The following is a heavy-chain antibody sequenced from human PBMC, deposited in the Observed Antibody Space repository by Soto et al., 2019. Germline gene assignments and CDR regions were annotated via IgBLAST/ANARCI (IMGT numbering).Heavy chain of an antibody. D-gene: IGHD1-26*01. V-gene: IGHV3-23*01. CDR1: GFTCSSYD. CDR3: TTYTGTYRDY. Sequence: GGSLRLSCAASGFTCSSYDMSWVRQAPGKGLEWVSTILVGGSTHYPDSVKGRFTISRDNAKNSLHLQMNSLRAEDTAVYYGTTYTGTYRDYWGLGTLVTVSS. CDR2: ILVGGST. J-gene: IGHJ4*02.